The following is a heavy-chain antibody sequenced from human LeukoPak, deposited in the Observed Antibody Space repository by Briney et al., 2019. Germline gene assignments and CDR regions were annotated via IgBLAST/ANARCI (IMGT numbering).Heavy chain of an antibody. CDR3: ARDRTFAS. CDR2: IKKDGSEK. CDR1: GFTFSNYW. V-gene: IGHV3-7*01. Sequence: GGSLRLSCAASGFTFSNYWMTWVRQAPGKGLEWVANIKKDGSEKYYVDSVKGRITISRDNAKNSLYLQMNSLRAEDTAVYYCARDRTFASWGQGTLVTVSS. J-gene: IGHJ4*02. D-gene: IGHD3-16*01.